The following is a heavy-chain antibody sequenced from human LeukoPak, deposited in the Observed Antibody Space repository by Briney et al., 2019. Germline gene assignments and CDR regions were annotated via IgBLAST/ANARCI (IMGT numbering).Heavy chain of an antibody. Sequence: GASVKVSCKASGYTFTSYDINWVRQATGQGLEWMGWMNPNSGNTGYAQKFQGRVTITRNTSISTAYMELSSLRSEDTAVYYCARAPYYDYWSGHPYYMDVWGKGTTVTVSS. CDR3: ARAPYYDYWSGHPYYMDV. CDR2: MNPNSGNT. V-gene: IGHV1-8*01. D-gene: IGHD3-3*01. J-gene: IGHJ6*03. CDR1: GYTFTSYD.